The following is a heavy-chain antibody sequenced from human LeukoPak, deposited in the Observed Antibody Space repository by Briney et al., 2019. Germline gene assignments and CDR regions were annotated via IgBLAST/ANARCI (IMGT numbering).Heavy chain of an antibody. V-gene: IGHV4-39*01. J-gene: IGHJ3*02. CDR2: IYYSGST. CDR1: SGSISSSSYY. Sequence: SETLSLTCTVSSGSISSSSYYWGWIRQPPGKGLEWIGSIYYSGSTYYNPSLKSRVTISVDTSKNQFSLKLSSVTAADTAVYYCASEGGGDAFDIWGQGTMVTVSS. CDR3: ASEGGGDAFDI. D-gene: IGHD1-26*01.